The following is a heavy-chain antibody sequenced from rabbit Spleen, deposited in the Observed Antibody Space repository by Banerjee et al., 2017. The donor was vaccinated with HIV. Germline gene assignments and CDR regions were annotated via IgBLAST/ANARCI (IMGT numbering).Heavy chain of an antibody. Sequence: QEQLVESGGGLVQPEGSLTLTCTASGFSFSSSYWICWVRQAPGKGLEWIGCIYTGSGTTYYASWAKGRFTISKTSSTTVTLQMTSLTVADTATHFCARDVDFGYIAYGFGLYLWGQGTLVTVS. J-gene: IGHJ3*01. CDR3: ARDVDFGYIAYGFGLYL. D-gene: IGHD7-1*01. CDR2: IYTGSGTT. V-gene: IGHV1S45*01. CDR1: GFSFSSSYW.